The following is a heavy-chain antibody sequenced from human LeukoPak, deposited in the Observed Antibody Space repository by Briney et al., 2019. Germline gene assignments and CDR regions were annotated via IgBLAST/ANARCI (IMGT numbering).Heavy chain of an antibody. Sequence: GGSLRLSCAGSGFSFSSYAMHWVRRAPGKGLEWISAISAAGGSTHYADSVKGRFTISRDNSKNTLYLQMNSLRAEDTAVYYCAKDQGNCSGGSCYFLSPNYYYYGMDVWGQGTTVTVSS. J-gene: IGHJ6*02. CDR3: AKDQGNCSGGSCYFLSPNYYYYGMDV. CDR2: ISAAGGST. V-gene: IGHV3-23*01. CDR1: GFSFSSYA. D-gene: IGHD2-15*01.